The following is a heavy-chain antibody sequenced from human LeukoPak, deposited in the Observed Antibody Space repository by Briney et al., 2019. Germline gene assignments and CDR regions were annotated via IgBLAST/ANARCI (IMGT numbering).Heavy chain of an antibody. V-gene: IGHV1-69*04. CDR3: ARAPSGCSSTSCYTNYYYGMDV. CDR2: IIPILGIA. J-gene: IGHJ6*02. CDR1: GGTFSSYA. D-gene: IGHD2-2*02. Sequence: SVKVSCKASGGTFSSYAISWVRQAPGQGLEWMGRIIPILGIANYAQKFQGRVTITADKSTSTAYMELSSLRSEDTAVYYCARAPSGCSSTSCYTNYYYGMDVWGQGTTVTVSS.